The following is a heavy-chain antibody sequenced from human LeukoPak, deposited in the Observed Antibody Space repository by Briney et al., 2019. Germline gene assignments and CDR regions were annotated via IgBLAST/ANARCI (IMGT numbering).Heavy chain of an antibody. CDR3: AKGAGVAARPLDY. D-gene: IGHD6-6*01. V-gene: IGHV3-9*01. CDR1: GFTFDDYA. J-gene: IGHJ4*02. Sequence: GRSLRLSCAASGFTFDDYAMRWVRQAPEKGLGLVSAISWNSDYIGYADSVKGRFTISRDNARNSLYLQMNSLRPEDTALYYCAKGAGVAARPLDYWGQGTLVTVSS. CDR2: ISWNSDYI.